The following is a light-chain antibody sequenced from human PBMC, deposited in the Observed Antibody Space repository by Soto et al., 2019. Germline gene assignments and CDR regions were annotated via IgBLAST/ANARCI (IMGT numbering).Light chain of an antibody. CDR1: QSVSSSY. J-gene: IGKJ3*01. Sequence: PGERVTLSCRASQSVSSSYLTWYQQQLGQAPRVLIYGASTRATSIPARFSGSGSETDFTLTISSLQPEDFAVSYCQQDYNPPPTFGPGPKVDI. CDR2: GAS. V-gene: IGKV3D-7*01. CDR3: QQDYNPPPT.